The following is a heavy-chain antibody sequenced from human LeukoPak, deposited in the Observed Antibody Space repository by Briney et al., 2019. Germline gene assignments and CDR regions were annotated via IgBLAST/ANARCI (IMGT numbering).Heavy chain of an antibody. CDR2: INPNSGGT. D-gene: IGHD3-22*01. CDR1: GYTFTGYY. V-gene: IGHV1-2*02. J-gene: IGHJ4*02. Sequence: ASVKVSCKASGYTFTGYYMHWVRQAPGQGLEWMGWINPNSGGTNYAQKFQGRVTMTRDTSISTAYMELSRLRSDDTAVYYCARDDQPDYDSSGYLHYYFDYWGQGTLVTVSS. CDR3: ARDDQPDYDSSGYLHYYFDY.